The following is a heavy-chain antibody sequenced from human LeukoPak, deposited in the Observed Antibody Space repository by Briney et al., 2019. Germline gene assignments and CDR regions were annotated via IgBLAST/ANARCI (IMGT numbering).Heavy chain of an antibody. CDR3: ARAAGYSYGFLCHY. CDR1: GGTFSSYA. Sequence: GASVKVSCKASGGTFSSYAISWVRQAPGQGLEWMGGIIPIFGTANYAQKFQGRVTITMDESTSTAYMELSSLRSEDTAVYYCARAAGYSYGFLCHYWGEGTRVTVSS. V-gene: IGHV1-69*05. CDR2: IIPIFGTA. J-gene: IGHJ4*02. D-gene: IGHD5-18*01.